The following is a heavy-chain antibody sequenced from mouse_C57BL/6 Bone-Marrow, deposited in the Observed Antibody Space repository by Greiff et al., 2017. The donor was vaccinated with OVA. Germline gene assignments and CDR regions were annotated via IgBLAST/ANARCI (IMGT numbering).Heavy chain of an antibody. Sequence: VQLQQSGAELVRPGASVKLSCTASGFNITDDYMHWVKQRPEQGLELIGWIDPENGDTEYASKFQGKATITADTSSNTAYLQLSSLTSEDTAVYYCTTDYYGSSYPWFAYWGQGTLVTVSA. D-gene: IGHD1-1*01. J-gene: IGHJ3*01. CDR2: IDPENGDT. CDR1: GFNITDDY. CDR3: TTDYYGSSYPWFAY. V-gene: IGHV14-4*01.